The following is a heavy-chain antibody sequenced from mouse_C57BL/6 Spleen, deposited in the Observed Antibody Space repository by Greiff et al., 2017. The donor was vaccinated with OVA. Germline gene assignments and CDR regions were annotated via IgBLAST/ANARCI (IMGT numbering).Heavy chain of an antibody. CDR1: GYTFTSYW. V-gene: IGHV1-69*01. CDR3: ASRSYGYGWYFDV. D-gene: IGHD2-2*01. Sequence: QVQLQQPGAELVMPGASAKLSCKASGYTFTSYWMHWVKQRPGQGLEWIGEIDPSDSYTNYNQKFKGKSTLTVDKSSSTAYMQLSSLTSEDSAVYYCASRSYGYGWYFDVWGTGTTVTVSS. J-gene: IGHJ1*03. CDR2: IDPSDSYT.